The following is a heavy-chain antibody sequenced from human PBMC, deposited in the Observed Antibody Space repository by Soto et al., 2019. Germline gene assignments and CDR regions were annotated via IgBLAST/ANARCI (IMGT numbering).Heavy chain of an antibody. V-gene: IGHV3-30-3*01. D-gene: IGHD6-19*01. CDR2: ISYDGSNK. Sequence: QVQLVESGGGVVQPGRSLRLSCAASGFTFSSYAMHWVRQAPGKGLEWVAVISYDGSNKYYADSVKGRFTISRDNSKNTLYLHMNSLRAEDTAVYYCARGELGQWLVRYWGQGTLVTVSS. J-gene: IGHJ4*02. CDR3: ARGELGQWLVRY. CDR1: GFTFSSYA.